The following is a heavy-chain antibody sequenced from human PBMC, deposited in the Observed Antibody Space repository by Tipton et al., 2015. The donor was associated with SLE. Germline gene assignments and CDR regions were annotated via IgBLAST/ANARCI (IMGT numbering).Heavy chain of an antibody. D-gene: IGHD3-22*01. V-gene: IGHV4-59*01. J-gene: IGHJ4*02. CDR1: GGSIRSYY. Sequence: TLSLTCTVSGGSIRSYYWSWIRQSPGKGLEWIGYIFYSGNTNYNPSLKSRVTISVDTSKNQFSLKLSSVTAADTAVYYCARSLGTYYYDSTVAFWGQGTLVTVSS. CDR2: IFYSGNT. CDR3: ARSLGTYYYDSTVAF.